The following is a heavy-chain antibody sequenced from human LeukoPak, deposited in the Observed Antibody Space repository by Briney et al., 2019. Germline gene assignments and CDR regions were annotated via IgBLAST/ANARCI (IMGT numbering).Heavy chain of an antibody. CDR3: AKYRAPSGTLDY. CDR2: FSGSGGTT. Sequence: GGSLRLSCAATGFTFSSYAMSSVRQALGKGLEWVSTFSGSGGTTYYADSVKGRFTISRDNSKNTLYLQMNSLRAEDTALYYCAKYRAPSGTLDYWGQGTLVTVSS. D-gene: IGHD3-16*02. V-gene: IGHV3-23*01. CDR1: GFTFSSYA. J-gene: IGHJ4*02.